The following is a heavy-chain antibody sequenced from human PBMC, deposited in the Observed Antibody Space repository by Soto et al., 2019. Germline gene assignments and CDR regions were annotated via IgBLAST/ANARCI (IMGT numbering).Heavy chain of an antibody. CDR2: IYYSGST. CDR1: GGSISSGGYY. CDR3: ARVTDFYVFWSGSPPYYFDY. Sequence: PSETLSLTCTVSGGSISSGGYYWSWIRQHPGKGLEWIGYIYYSGSTYYNPSLKSRVTISVDTSKNQFSLKLSSVTAADTAVYYCARVTDFYVFWSGSPPYYFDYWGREPLATVPS. D-gene: IGHD3-3*01. J-gene: IGHJ4*02. V-gene: IGHV4-31*02.